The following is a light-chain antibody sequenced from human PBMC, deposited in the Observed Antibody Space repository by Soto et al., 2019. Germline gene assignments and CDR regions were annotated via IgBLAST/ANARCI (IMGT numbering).Light chain of an antibody. CDR2: AAS. J-gene: IGKJ3*01. Sequence: DIQMTQSPSSLSASVGARVTIPCRASQSISSYLNWYQQKPGKAPNLLIYAASSVQSVVPSRFSGGGSGTDFTLTISSLQPEDFATYYCQQSYRTPFTFGPGTKVDIK. CDR1: QSISSY. CDR3: QQSYRTPFT. V-gene: IGKV1-39*01.